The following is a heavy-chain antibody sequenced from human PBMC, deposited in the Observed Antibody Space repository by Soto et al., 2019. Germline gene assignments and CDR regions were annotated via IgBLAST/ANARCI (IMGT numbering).Heavy chain of an antibody. CDR3: AKQEYDSDYHCDY. V-gene: IGHV3-30*18. Sequence: QVQLVESGGGVVQPGRSLRLSCVASGFSFSSYGMHWVRQAPGKGLEWVAMISYEGTDEYYADSVKGRFTISRDNSKNAVCLQINSLGAEDTAVFYCAKQEYDSDYHCDYWGQGSPVTVAS. J-gene: IGHJ4*02. CDR1: GFSFSSYG. CDR2: ISYEGTDE. D-gene: IGHD4-17*01.